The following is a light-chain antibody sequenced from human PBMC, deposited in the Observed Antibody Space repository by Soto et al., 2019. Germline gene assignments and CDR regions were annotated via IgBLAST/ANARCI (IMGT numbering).Light chain of an antibody. CDR1: SSDVGSYNL. V-gene: IGLV2-23*01. CDR2: EGS. Sequence: QSVLTQPASVSGSPGQSITISCTGTSSDVGSYNLVSWYQQHPGKAPKLMIYEGSKRPSGVSNRFSGSKSGNTASLTISGLQAEYEADYYCCSYAGSVVFVGGTKLTV. J-gene: IGLJ2*01. CDR3: CSYAGSVV.